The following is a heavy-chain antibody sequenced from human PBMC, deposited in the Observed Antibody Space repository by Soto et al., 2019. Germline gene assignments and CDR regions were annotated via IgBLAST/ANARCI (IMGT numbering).Heavy chain of an antibody. Sequence: KTSETLSLTCTVSGGSISSYYWSWIRQPPGKGLEWIGYIYYSGSTNYNPSLKSRVTISVDTSKNQFSLKLSSVTAADTAVYYCARRLYNWNAFDYWGQGTLVTVSS. CDR1: GGSISSYY. J-gene: IGHJ4*02. CDR2: IYYSGST. CDR3: ARRLYNWNAFDY. V-gene: IGHV4-59*01. D-gene: IGHD1-20*01.